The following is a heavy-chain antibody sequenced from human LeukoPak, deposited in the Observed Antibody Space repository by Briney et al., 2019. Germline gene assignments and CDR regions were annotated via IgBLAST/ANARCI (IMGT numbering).Heavy chain of an antibody. CDR3: ARDRAIDIRAYDI. CDR1: GFAFSGDN. CDR2: IGTSGSYI. D-gene: IGHD5-12*01. J-gene: IGHJ3*02. V-gene: IGHV3-21*01. Sequence: GGSLRLSCAASGFAFSGDNMNWVRQAPGKGLEWVSFIGTSGSYIKYADSVKGRFTISRDNAKNSLYLQMDSLRAEDTAMYFCARDRAIDIRAYDIWGQGTMVTVSS.